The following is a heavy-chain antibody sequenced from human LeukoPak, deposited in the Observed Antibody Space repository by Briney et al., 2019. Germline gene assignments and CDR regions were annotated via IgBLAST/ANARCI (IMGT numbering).Heavy chain of an antibody. CDR1: GGSISSGGYY. CDR2: IYHSGST. Sequence: SETLSLTCTVSGGSISSGGYYWSWIRQPPGKGLEWIGYIYHSGSTYYNPSLKSRVTISVDRSKNQFSLKLSSVTAADTAVYYCARSSIVGAEDRYYFDYWGQGTLVTVSS. V-gene: IGHV4-30-2*01. CDR3: ARSSIVGAEDRYYFDY. J-gene: IGHJ4*02. D-gene: IGHD1-26*01.